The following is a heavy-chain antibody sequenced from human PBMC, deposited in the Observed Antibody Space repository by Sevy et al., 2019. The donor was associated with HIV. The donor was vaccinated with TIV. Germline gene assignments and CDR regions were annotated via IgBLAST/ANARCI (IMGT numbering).Heavy chain of an antibody. D-gene: IGHD6-6*01. CDR3: ARDGQVYSSSSGGYYYYGMDV. V-gene: IGHV1-18*04. CDR2: ISPYNGKT. Sequence: ASVKVSCKASGYTFTSYGISWVRQAPGQGLEWMGWISPYNGKTNFAQKLQDKFTMTTDTSTSTAYMELRSLRSDDTAVYYCARDGQVYSSSSGGYYYYGMDVWGQGTTVTVSS. J-gene: IGHJ6*02. CDR1: GYTFTSYG.